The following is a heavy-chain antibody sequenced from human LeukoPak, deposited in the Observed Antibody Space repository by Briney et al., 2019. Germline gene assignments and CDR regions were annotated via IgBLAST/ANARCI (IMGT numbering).Heavy chain of an antibody. CDR1: GVSFSGYY. J-gene: IGHJ4*02. D-gene: IGHD3-10*01. Sequence: SETLSLTCAGYGVSFSGYYWSWLRQHPGKGLEWIGYIYYSGSTYYNPSHKSRVTISVDTAKNQFSLKLSSVTAADTAVYYCARAMVRGVIITGGDYFDYWGQGTLVTVSS. V-gene: IGHV4-31*11. CDR3: ARAMVRGVIITGGDYFDY. CDR2: IYYSGST.